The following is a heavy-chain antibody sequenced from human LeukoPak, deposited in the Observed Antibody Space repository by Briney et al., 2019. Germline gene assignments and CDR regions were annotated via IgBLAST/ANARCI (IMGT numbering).Heavy chain of an antibody. Sequence: SETLSLTCAVYGGSFSDYYWTWIRQPPGKGLEWIGEINHSGSTNYNPSLKSRVTISVDTSKKQFFLRLSSVTAADTAVYYCARHNWGNNWFDPWGQGTLVTVSS. D-gene: IGHD7-27*01. V-gene: IGHV4-34*01. CDR3: ARHNWGNNWFDP. CDR2: INHSGST. CDR1: GGSFSDYY. J-gene: IGHJ5*02.